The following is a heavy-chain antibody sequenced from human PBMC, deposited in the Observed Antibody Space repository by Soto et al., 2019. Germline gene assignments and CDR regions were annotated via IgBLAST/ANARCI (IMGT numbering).Heavy chain of an antibody. Sequence: SETLSLTCAVYGGSFSGYYCSWIRQPPGKGLEWIGEINHSGSTNYNPSLKSRVTISVDTSKNQFSLKLSSVTAADTAVYYCARGYGRKFDYWGQGTLVTVS. CDR2: INHSGST. CDR1: GGSFSGYY. CDR3: ARGYGRKFDY. V-gene: IGHV4-34*01. D-gene: IGHD3-10*01. J-gene: IGHJ4*02.